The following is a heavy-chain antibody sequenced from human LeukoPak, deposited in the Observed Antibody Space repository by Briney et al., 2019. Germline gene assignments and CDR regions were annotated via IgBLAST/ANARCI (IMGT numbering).Heavy chain of an antibody. J-gene: IGHJ3*02. CDR1: GGSISSYY. D-gene: IGHD6-19*01. Sequence: SESLSLTCTVPGGSISSYYWGWIRQPPRKGLEWNGYIYYSGSTNCNPSLKSRVTISVDTSKNQLSLKLSSVTAADAAVYYCARDGGSGWYGGDAFDIWGQGTMVTVSS. CDR3: ARDGGSGWYGGDAFDI. CDR2: IYYSGST. V-gene: IGHV4-59*01.